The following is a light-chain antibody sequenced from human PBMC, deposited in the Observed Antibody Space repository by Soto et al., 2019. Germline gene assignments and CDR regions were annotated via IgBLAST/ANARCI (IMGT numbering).Light chain of an antibody. CDR1: SSDIGNNA. J-gene: IGLJ3*02. Sequence: QSVLTQPPSVSAAPGQKVTISCSGSSSDIGNNAVSWYQHLTRTAPKLLIYDNNKRPSGIPDRFSGSKSGTSATLGITGLQTGDEADYYCGTWDSSLSAWVFGGGTKLTVL. CDR3: GTWDSSLSAWV. CDR2: DNN. V-gene: IGLV1-51*01.